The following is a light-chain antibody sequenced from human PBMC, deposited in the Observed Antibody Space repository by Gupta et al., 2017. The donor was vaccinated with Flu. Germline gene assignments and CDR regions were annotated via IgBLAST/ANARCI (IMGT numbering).Light chain of an antibody. CDR2: GKN. CDR1: SLRSYY. Sequence: SSELTQDPAVSVALGQTVRTTCEGDSLRSYYESWYQQKPGQAPVLVIYGKNNRPSGIPDRFSGSSSGNTASLTITGAQAEDEADYYCNSRDSSGNRGVFGGGNKLTVL. CDR3: NSRDSSGNRGV. J-gene: IGLJ2*01. V-gene: IGLV3-19*01.